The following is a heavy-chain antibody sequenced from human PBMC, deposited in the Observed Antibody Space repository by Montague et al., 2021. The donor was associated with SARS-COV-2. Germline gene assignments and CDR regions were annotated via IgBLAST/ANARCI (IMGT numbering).Heavy chain of an antibody. CDR1: GGSTSNYY. V-gene: IGHV4-59*01. CDR2: IFYTGST. D-gene: IGHD2-15*01. Sequence: SETPSLTCSVSGGSTSNYYWTWIRQSPGKGLQWIGYIFYTGSTKFNPSLKSRVSMSLDTSKNHFSLRLSAVTAAYTARYYCAGAQNICFIANCVNYFDLWGLGALVTVSS. J-gene: IGHJ4*02. CDR3: AGAQNICFIANCVNYFDL.